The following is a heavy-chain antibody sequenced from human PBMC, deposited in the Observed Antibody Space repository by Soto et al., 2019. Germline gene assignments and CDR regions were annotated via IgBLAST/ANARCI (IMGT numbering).Heavy chain of an antibody. CDR1: GFTFSSYA. CDR2: ISYDGSNK. J-gene: IGHJ4*02. CDR3: ARDGYDSSGYYGDY. D-gene: IGHD3-22*01. Sequence: QVQLVESGGGVVQPGRSLRLSCAASGFTFSSYAMHWVRQAPGKGLEWVAVISYDGSNKYYADSVKGRFTISRDNSKNTLYLQMNSLRAEDTAVYYCARDGYDSSGYYGDYWGQGTLVTVSS. V-gene: IGHV3-30-3*01.